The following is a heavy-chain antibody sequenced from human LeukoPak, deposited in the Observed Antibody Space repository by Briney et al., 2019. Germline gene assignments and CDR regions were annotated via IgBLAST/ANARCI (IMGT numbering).Heavy chain of an antibody. CDR1: GFTFSIYS. D-gene: IGHD2-15*01. Sequence: GGSLRLSCAASGFTFSIYSMNWVRQAPGKGLEWVSYISSDSNLIYYADSVKGRFTISRDNAKNSLYLQMNSLRDEDTAVYYSARLWGFCSGSSCYSRPYWGQGTLVTVSS. CDR3: ARLWGFCSGSSCYSRPY. CDR2: ISSDSNLI. J-gene: IGHJ4*02. V-gene: IGHV3-48*02.